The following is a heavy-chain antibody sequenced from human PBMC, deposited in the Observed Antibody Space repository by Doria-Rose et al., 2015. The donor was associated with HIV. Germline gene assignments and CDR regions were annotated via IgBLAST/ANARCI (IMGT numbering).Heavy chain of an antibody. J-gene: IGHJ4*02. CDR1: NTYV. CDR3: AKSLSALNSFDY. Sequence: NTYVMNWVRQAPGKGLEWVSGIRGSGDTYYSDSVKGRSTISRDNSKNTLFLQMNSLRAEDTAVYYCAKSLSALNSFDYWGQGTLVTVSS. V-gene: IGHV3-23*01. CDR2: IRGSGDT. D-gene: IGHD1-1*01.